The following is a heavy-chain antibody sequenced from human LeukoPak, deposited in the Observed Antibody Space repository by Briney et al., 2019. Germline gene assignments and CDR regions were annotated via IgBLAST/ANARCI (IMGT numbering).Heavy chain of an antibody. CDR2: IYYSGST. Sequence: SETLSLTCTVSGGSISSYYWSWIRQPPGKGLEWIGYIYYSGSTNYNPSLKSRVTISVDTSKNQFSLKLSSVNGADTALYYCAKKYTSGRWYNGMDVWGQGTTVTVSS. D-gene: IGHD6-19*01. CDR1: GGSISSYY. CDR3: AKKYTSGRWYNGMDV. J-gene: IGHJ6*02. V-gene: IGHV4-59*01.